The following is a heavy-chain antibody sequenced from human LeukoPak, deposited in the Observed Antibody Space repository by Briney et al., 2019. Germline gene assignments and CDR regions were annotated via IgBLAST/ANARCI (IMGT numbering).Heavy chain of an antibody. CDR1: GFTFSRHW. Sequence: GGSLRLSCADSGFTFSRHWMDWVRQAPGKGLEWVANIKEDGSVKNYVDSVKGRFTISIDNSKNTLYLQMNSLRAEDTAVYYCAKGQVRGGFDPWGQGTLVTVSS. D-gene: IGHD3-16*01. V-gene: IGHV3-7*03. CDR2: IKEDGSVK. J-gene: IGHJ5*02. CDR3: AKGQVRGGFDP.